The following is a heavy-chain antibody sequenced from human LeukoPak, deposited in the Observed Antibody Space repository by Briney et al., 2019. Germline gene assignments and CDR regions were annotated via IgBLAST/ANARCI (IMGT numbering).Heavy chain of an antibody. CDR2: IYYSGST. V-gene: IGHV4-59*01. Sequence: SETLSLTCTVSGDSITSYYWSWIRQPPGKGLEWIGYIYYSGSTNYNPSLKSRVTISVDTSKNQFSLKLSSVTAADTAVYYCARGGVDHDAFDIWSQGTMVTVSS. CDR3: ARGGVDHDAFDI. J-gene: IGHJ3*02. CDR1: GDSITSYY. D-gene: IGHD3/OR15-3a*01.